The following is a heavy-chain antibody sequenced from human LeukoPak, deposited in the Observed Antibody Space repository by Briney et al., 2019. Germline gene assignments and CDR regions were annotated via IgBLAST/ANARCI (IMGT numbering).Heavy chain of an antibody. CDR3: ARKDSSGYYRKERNFDY. D-gene: IGHD3-22*01. J-gene: IGHJ4*02. V-gene: IGHV4-34*01. CDR1: GGSFSGYY. Sequence: SETLSLTCAVYGGSFSGYYWSWIRQPPGKGLEWIGEINHSGSTNYNPSLKSRVTISVDTSKNQFSLKLSSMTAADTAVYYCARKDSSGYYRKERNFDYWGQGTLVTVSS. CDR2: INHSGST.